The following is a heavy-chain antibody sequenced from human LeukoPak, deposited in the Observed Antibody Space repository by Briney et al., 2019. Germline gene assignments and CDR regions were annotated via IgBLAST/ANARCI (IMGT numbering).Heavy chain of an antibody. J-gene: IGHJ6*03. CDR1: GGSISSYY. CDR3: ARELGQSSYYYMDV. Sequence: SETLSLTCTVSGGSISSYYWSWIRQPPGKGLEWIGYIYYSGSTNYNPSLKSRVTISVGTSKNQFSLKLSSVTTADTAVYYCARELGQSSYYYMDVWGKGTTVTVSS. CDR2: IYYSGST. V-gene: IGHV4-59*01. D-gene: IGHD3/OR15-3a*01.